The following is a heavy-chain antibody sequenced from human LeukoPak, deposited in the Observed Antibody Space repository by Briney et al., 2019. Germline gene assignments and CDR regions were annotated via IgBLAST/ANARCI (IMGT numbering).Heavy chain of an antibody. CDR3: AKAGRGYSYGQGDY. CDR1: GFTFSSYG. D-gene: IGHD5-18*01. J-gene: IGHJ4*02. V-gene: IGHV3-30*18. CDR2: ISYDGSNK. Sequence: PGGSLRLSCAASGFTFSSYGMHWVRQAPGKGLEWVAVISYDGSNKYYADSVKGRFTISRDNSKNTLYLQMNSLRAEDTAVYYCAKAGRGYSYGQGDYWGLGTLVTVSS.